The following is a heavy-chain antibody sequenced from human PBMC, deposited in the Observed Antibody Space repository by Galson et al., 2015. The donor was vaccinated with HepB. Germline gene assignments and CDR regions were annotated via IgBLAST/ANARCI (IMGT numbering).Heavy chain of an antibody. D-gene: IGHD6-19*01. Sequence: SVKVSCKASGYIFNNYGVSWVRQAPGQGLEWMGWITSYNGNTKYAQKLQDRVTMTTDTSTNTAYMDLRSLTADDTAVYYCARSLRGVAVVGPHDSWGQGTLVIVSS. J-gene: IGHJ4*02. CDR1: GYIFNNYG. V-gene: IGHV1-18*04. CDR3: ARSLRGVAVVGPHDS. CDR2: ITSYNGNT.